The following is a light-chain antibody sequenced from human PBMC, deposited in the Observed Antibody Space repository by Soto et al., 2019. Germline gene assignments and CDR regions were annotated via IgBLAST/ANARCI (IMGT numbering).Light chain of an antibody. CDR3: SSYTANSVTLYV. J-gene: IGLJ1*01. CDR1: SRDIGASNY. Sequence: QSVLTQPASVSGSPGQSITISCTGTSRDIGASNYVSWYQQHPGKAPKVMIYEVNNRPPGVSNRFSGSKSGNTASLTISGLKPEEEGDYYCSSYTANSVTLYVFGPGTKVTV. V-gene: IGLV2-14*01. CDR2: EVN.